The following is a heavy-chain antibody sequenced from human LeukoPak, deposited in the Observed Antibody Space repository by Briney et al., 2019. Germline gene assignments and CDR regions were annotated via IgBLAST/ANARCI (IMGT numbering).Heavy chain of an antibody. Sequence: ASVTVSCKASGYTFTSYGISWVRQAPGQGLEWMGWISAYNGNTNYAQKLQGRVTMTTDTSTSTAHMELRSLRSDDTAVYYCARSGLRTGTPFDYWGQGTLVTVSS. J-gene: IGHJ4*02. CDR3: ARSGLRTGTPFDY. CDR1: GYTFTSYG. D-gene: IGHD1-1*01. V-gene: IGHV1-18*01. CDR2: ISAYNGNT.